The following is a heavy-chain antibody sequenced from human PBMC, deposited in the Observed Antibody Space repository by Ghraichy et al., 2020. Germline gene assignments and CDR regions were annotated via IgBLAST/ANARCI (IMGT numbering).Heavy chain of an antibody. D-gene: IGHD1-26*01. CDR2: IYHSGST. Sequence: SETLSLTCTVSGYSISSGYYWGWIRQPPGKGLEWIGSIYHSGSTYYNPSLKSRVTISVDTSKNQFSLKLSSVTAADTAVYYCARDRGSYYGYWGQGTLVTVSS. CDR1: GYSISSGYY. CDR3: ARDRGSYYGY. J-gene: IGHJ4*02. V-gene: IGHV4-38-2*02.